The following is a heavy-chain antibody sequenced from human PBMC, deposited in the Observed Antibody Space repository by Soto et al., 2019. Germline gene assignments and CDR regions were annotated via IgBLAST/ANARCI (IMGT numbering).Heavy chain of an antibody. CDR2: IKSKTDGGTT. Sequence: GGSLRLSCAASGFTFSNAWMSWVRQAPGKGLEWVGRIKSKTDGGTTDYAAPVKGRFTISRDDSKNTLYLQMNSLKTEDTAVYYCTTEDYYGSGSSRYWGQGTLVTVSS. CDR1: GFTFSNAW. V-gene: IGHV3-15*01. CDR3: TTEDYYGSGSSRY. J-gene: IGHJ4*02. D-gene: IGHD3-10*01.